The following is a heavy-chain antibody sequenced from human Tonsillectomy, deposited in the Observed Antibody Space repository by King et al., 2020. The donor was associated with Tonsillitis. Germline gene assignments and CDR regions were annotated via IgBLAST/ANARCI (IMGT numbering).Heavy chain of an antibody. CDR2: IWNEGSNK. Sequence: GGGVGRPGGGLRLSCAASGFTLRFYGMHWVRQAPGRGREWVAVIWNEGSNKYYADSVKGRFTISRDNSKNTLYLQMHSLRAEDTAVYYCARDVWDLGYFDYWGQGTLVTVSS. D-gene: IGHD1-26*01. J-gene: IGHJ4*02. CDR3: ARDVWDLGYFDY. CDR1: GFTLRFYG. V-gene: IGHV3-33*01.